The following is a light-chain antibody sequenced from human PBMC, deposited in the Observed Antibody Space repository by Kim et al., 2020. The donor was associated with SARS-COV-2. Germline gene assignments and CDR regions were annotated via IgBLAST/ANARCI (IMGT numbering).Light chain of an antibody. J-gene: IGLJ3*02. CDR2: INN. Sequence: QSVLTQPPSASGSPGQRFTITCSGSSSNIGSNTVNWYQQHPGTAPKPLIYINNQRPSGCPDRFSGSKSGTSASLAISGLQSEDEADYYYAAWDDSLNGPVFGGGTQLTVL. V-gene: IGLV1-44*01. CDR1: SSNIGSNT. CDR3: AAWDDSLNGPV.